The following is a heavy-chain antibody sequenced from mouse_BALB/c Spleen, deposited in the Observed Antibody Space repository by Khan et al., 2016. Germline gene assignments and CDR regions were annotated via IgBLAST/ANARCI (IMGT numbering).Heavy chain of an antibody. CDR3: ARGGDPWFAY. V-gene: IGHV1-7*01. J-gene: IGHJ3*01. CDR2: INPSTGYT. Sequence: QVQLKESGAELAKPGASVKMSCKASGYTFTSYWMHWVKQRPGQGLEWIGYINPSTGYTEYNQKFKDKATLTADKSSSTAYMQLSSLTSEDSAVYYCARGGDPWFAYWGQGTLVTVSA. CDR1: GYTFTSYW. D-gene: IGHD1-1*02.